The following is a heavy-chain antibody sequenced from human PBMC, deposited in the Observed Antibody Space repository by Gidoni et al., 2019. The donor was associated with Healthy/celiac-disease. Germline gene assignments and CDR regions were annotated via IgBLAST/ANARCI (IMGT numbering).Heavy chain of an antibody. J-gene: IGHJ4*02. V-gene: IGHV4-4*02. Sequence: QVQLQESGPGLVKPSGTLSLTCAVSGGSISSSNWWSWVRQPPGKGLEWIGEIYHSGSTNYNPSLKSRVTISVDKSKNQFSLKLSSVTAADTAVYYCARENYYDSSGYYDPRYFDYWGQGTLVTVSS. D-gene: IGHD3-22*01. CDR2: IYHSGST. CDR3: ARENYYDSSGYYDPRYFDY. CDR1: GGSISSSNW.